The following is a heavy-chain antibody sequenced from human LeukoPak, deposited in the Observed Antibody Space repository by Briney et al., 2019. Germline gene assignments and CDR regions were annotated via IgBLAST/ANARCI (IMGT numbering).Heavy chain of an antibody. V-gene: IGHV3-21*01. Sequence: PGGSLRLSCAASGFTFSSYSMNWVRQAPGKGLEWVSSISSSSSYTYYADSLKGRFTISRDNAKNSLYLQMNSLRAEDTAVYYCARDKDIVATNDLDDWGQGTLVTVSS. CDR2: ISSSSSYT. D-gene: IGHD5-12*01. J-gene: IGHJ4*02. CDR1: GFTFSSYS. CDR3: ARDKDIVATNDLDD.